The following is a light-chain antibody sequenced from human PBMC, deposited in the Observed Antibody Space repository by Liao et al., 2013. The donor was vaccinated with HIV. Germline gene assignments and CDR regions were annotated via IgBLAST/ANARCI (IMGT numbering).Light chain of an antibody. V-gene: IGLV3-21*04. CDR2: DDT. CDR3: QVWDSRSNHVV. Sequence: SYELTQPPSVSVAPGKTATITCGGNNIGRNSVHWYQQKSGQAPVLVIFDDTDRPSGIPERFSGSNSGDTATLTISWVEAGDEADYYCQVWDSRSNHVVFGGGTRLAVL. J-gene: IGLJ2*01. CDR1: NIGRNS.